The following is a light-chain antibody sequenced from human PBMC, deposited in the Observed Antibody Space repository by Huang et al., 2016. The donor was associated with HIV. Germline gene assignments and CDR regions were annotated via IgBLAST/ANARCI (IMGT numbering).Light chain of an antibody. Sequence: EIVLTQSPGTLSLSPGERGSQSVSSSYLAWYQQKPGQAPRLLIYGASSRATGSPDRFSGSGSGTDFTLTISRLEPEDFAVYYCQQYGSSPWTFGQGTKVEIK. CDR3: QQYGSSPWT. J-gene: IGKJ1*01. CDR2: GAS. V-gene: IGKV3-20*01. CDR1: QSVSSSY.